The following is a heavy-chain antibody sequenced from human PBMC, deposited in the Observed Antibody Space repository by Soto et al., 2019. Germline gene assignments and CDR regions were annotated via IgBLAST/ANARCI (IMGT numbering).Heavy chain of an antibody. D-gene: IGHD3-22*01. V-gene: IGHV3-30*18. CDR1: GFTFSSYG. CDR2: ISYDGSNK. J-gene: IGHJ4*02. Sequence: GGSLRLSCAASGFTFSSYGMHWVRQAPGKGLEWVAVISYDGSNKYYADSVKGRFTISRDNSKNTLYLQMNSLRAEDTAVYYCAKDRHDSSGPYAYWGQGTLVTVSS. CDR3: AKDRHDSSGPYAY.